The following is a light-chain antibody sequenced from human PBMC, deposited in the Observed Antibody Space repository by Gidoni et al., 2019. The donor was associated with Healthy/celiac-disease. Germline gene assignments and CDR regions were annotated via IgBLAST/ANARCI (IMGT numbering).Light chain of an antibody. CDR1: QDISNY. CDR3: QQYDNLLFT. V-gene: IGKV1-33*01. Sequence: DIQMTQSPSSLSASVGDRVTITCQASQDISNYLNWYQQKPGKAPKLLSYDASNLETGVPSRFSVSVSGTDFTFTISSLQPEDIATYYCQQYDNLLFTFGPGTKVDIK. CDR2: DAS. J-gene: IGKJ3*01.